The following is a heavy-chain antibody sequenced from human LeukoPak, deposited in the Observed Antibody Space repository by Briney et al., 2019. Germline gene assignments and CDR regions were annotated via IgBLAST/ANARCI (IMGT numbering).Heavy chain of an antibody. Sequence: ASVKVSCKASGYTFTGYFIQWVRQAPGQGLEWMGWINPNNGGTNYAQKFQGSVTMTRDTSINTAYMEVSRLRSDDTAVYYCARDGRFAAYEPDYWGQGTLVTVSS. CDR3: ARDGRFAAYEPDY. J-gene: IGHJ4*02. CDR1: GYTFTGYF. V-gene: IGHV1-2*04. D-gene: IGHD1-26*01. CDR2: INPNNGGT.